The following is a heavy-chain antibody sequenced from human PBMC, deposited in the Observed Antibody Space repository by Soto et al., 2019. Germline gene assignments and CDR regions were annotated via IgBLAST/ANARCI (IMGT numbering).Heavy chain of an antibody. CDR3: ASRDPGTSVDY. CDR1: GGSFTSNNW. J-gene: IGHJ4*02. Sequence: QVQLQESGPGLVKPSGTLSLTCAVSGGSFTSNNWWTWVRQPPGQGLEWIGEIYRTGSTNYNPSLKSRVTISLDKSEKQFPLKVTSLTAADTAVYYCASRDPGTSVDYWGQGTLVTVSS. D-gene: IGHD1-7*01. CDR2: IYRTGST. V-gene: IGHV4-4*02.